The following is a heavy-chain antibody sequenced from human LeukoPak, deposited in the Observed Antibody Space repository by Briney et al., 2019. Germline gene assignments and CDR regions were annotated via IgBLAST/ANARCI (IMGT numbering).Heavy chain of an antibody. V-gene: IGHV1-69-2*01. Sequence: ATVKISCKVSGYTFTDYYMHWVQQAPGKGLEWMGLVDPEDGETIYAEKFQGRVTITADTSTDTAYMELSSPRSEDTAVYYCARVLDIVVVPAANDWGQGTLVTVSS. J-gene: IGHJ4*02. CDR2: VDPEDGET. D-gene: IGHD2-2*03. CDR1: GYTFTDYY. CDR3: ARVLDIVVVPAAND.